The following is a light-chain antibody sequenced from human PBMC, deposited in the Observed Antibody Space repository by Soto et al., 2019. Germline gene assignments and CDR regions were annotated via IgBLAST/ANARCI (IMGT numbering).Light chain of an antibody. V-gene: IGKV1-17*01. CDR3: LQHHSFSWT. Sequence: DSQMTQSPSSLSASIGDRVTITCRASQGIGNDLGWYQQKPGKAPKRLIYLASNLQSGVPSRFSGSVSGTEFTLTISSLQPEDFATYYCLQHHSFSWTFGQGTKVDIK. J-gene: IGKJ1*01. CDR1: QGIGND. CDR2: LAS.